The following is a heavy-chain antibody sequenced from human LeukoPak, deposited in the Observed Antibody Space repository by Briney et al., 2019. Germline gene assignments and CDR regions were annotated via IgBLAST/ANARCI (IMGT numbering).Heavy chain of an antibody. Sequence: GGSLRLSCAASGFTFGSYAMSWVRQAPGKGLEWVSAISGRGGSTYYADSVKGRFTISRDNSKNTLYLQMNSLRAEDTAVYYCAKDNAGRTITGTNTNWGQGTLVTVSS. CDR2: ISGRGGST. J-gene: IGHJ4*02. D-gene: IGHD1-7*01. CDR1: GFTFGSYA. V-gene: IGHV3-23*01. CDR3: AKDNAGRTITGTNTN.